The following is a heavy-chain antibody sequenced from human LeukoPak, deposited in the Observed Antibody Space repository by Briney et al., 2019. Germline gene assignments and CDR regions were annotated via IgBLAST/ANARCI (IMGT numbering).Heavy chain of an antibody. CDR1: GFTFSSYT. Sequence: GGSLRLSCAASGFTFSSYTMNWVRQPPGKGLEWVSNIGTSSTTIYYADSVKGRFTISRDNAKNSLYLQMNSLRAEDTAVYYCVGATVTTWYCFDYWGQGTLVTVSS. J-gene: IGHJ4*02. V-gene: IGHV3-48*04. CDR2: IGTSSTTI. CDR3: VGATVTTWYCFDY. D-gene: IGHD4-17*01.